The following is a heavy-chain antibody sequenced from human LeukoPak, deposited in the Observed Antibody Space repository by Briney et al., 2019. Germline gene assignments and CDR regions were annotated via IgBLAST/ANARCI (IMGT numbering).Heavy chain of an antibody. CDR2: ISSSISV. CDR1: GFTFSNYG. CDR3: ARGTYGDYSIDY. J-gene: IGHJ4*02. Sequence: GGSLRLSCAASGFTFSNYGMNWVRQAPGKGLEWVSYISSSISVYFADSVKGRFTISRDNAKNSLFLQMNSLRDEDTAVYYCARGTYGDYSIDYWGRGTLVTVSS. V-gene: IGHV3-48*02. D-gene: IGHD4-17*01.